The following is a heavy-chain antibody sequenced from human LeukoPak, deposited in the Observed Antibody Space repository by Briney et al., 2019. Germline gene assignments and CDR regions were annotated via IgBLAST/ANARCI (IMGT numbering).Heavy chain of an antibody. Sequence: PSETLSLTCTVSGGSISSYYWSWIRQPPGKGLEWIGYIYYSGSTNYNPSLKSRVTISVDTSKNQFSLKLSSVTAADTAVYYCASPYYYDSSGYYPNSAFDIWGQETMVTVSS. V-gene: IGHV4-59*08. D-gene: IGHD3-22*01. CDR3: ASPYYYDSSGYYPNSAFDI. CDR2: IYYSGST. CDR1: GGSISSYY. J-gene: IGHJ3*02.